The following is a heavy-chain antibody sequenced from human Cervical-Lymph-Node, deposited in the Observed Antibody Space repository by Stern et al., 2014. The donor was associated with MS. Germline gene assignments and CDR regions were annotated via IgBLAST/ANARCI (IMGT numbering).Heavy chain of an antibody. CDR2: LIPFFGAT. CDR3: ALRRSYYVY. V-gene: IGHV1-69*01. Sequence: EQLEESGSEVKKPGSSVKVSCKPSGDTFSSYALSWVRQAPGQGLELVGGLIPFFGATRYAQKLQGRVTITPEESTGTAFMELRNLTSDDTAVYYCALRRSYYVYWGQGTLISVSS. CDR1: GDTFSSYA. D-gene: IGHD4-11*01. J-gene: IGHJ4*02.